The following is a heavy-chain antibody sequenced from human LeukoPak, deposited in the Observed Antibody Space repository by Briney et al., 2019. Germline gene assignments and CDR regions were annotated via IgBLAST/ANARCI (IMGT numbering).Heavy chain of an antibody. CDR2: ISSSSSYI. CDR3: ARDLGGDYFDY. V-gene: IGHV3-21*01. Sequence: PGGSLRLSCAASGFTFSSYSMNWVRQALGKGLEWVSSISSSSSYIYYADSVRGRFTIPRDNAKNSLYLQMNSLRAEDTAVYYCARDLGGDYFDYWGQGTLVTVSS. J-gene: IGHJ4*02. CDR1: GFTFSSYS. D-gene: IGHD1-26*01.